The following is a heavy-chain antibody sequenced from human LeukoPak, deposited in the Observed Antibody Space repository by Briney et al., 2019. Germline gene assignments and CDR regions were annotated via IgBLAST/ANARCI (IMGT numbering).Heavy chain of an antibody. J-gene: IGHJ5*02. CDR2: IYYSGST. Sequence: SETLSLTCTVSGGSISSYYWSWIRQPPGKGLEWIGYIYYSGSTNYNPSLKSRVTISVDTSKNQFSLKLSSVTAADTAVYYCARALEVGATTYVSWGQGTLVTVSS. CDR1: GGSISSYY. CDR3: ARALEVGATTYVS. D-gene: IGHD1-26*01. V-gene: IGHV4-59*08.